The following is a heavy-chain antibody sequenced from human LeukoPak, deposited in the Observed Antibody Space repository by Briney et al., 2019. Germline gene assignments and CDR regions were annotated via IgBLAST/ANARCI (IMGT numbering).Heavy chain of an antibody. V-gene: IGHV3-48*04. CDR3: AREYSGSFL. CDR2: IGSSGTTI. D-gene: IGHD1-26*01. CDR1: GFTVGTNS. Sequence: GGSLRLSCAASGFTVGTNSMSWVRQAPGKGLEWVSYIGSSGTTIYYADSVKGRFTISRDNAKNSLYLQVNSLRAEDTAIYYCAREYSGSFLWGQGTMVTVSS. J-gene: IGHJ3*01.